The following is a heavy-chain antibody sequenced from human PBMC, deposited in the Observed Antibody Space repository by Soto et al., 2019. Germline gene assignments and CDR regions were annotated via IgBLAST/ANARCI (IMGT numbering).Heavy chain of an antibody. J-gene: IGHJ4*02. CDR2: IGIGSSTK. D-gene: IGHD3-3*01. CDR1: GFNFGPFW. V-gene: IGHV3-48*04. Sequence: GGSLRLSCAASGFNFGPFWMHWVRQAPGKGLEWVSYIGIGSSTKYYADSVKGRFTISRDNAKNSLYLQMNSLRAEDTALYYCAKGPDYDFWSGYRFDYWGQGTLVTVSS. CDR3: AKGPDYDFWSGYRFDY.